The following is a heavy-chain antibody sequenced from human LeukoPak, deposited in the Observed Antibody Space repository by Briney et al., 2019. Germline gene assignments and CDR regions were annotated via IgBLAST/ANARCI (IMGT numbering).Heavy chain of an antibody. D-gene: IGHD3-22*01. J-gene: IGHJ5*02. CDR2: ISWNSGSI. CDR1: GFTFDDYA. CDR3: ARGLHYYYDSSGYYNWFDP. Sequence: PGGSLRLSCAASGFTFDDYAMHWVRQAPGKGLEWVSGISWNSGSIGYADSVEGRFTISRDNAKNSLYLQMKSLGAEDMALYYCARGLHYYYDSSGYYNWFDPWGQGTLVTVSS. V-gene: IGHV3-9*03.